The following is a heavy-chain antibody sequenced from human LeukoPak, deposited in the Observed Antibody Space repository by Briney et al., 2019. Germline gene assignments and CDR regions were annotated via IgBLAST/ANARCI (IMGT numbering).Heavy chain of an antibody. J-gene: IGHJ4*02. Sequence: GGSLGLSCAASGFTFSSYSMNWGRQAPGKGLEWVSYISGRSSTKYYADSVKGRFTISRDNAENSLYLQMNSLRVEDTAVYYCARVRLDSGTYSLYYWGQGTLVTVSS. CDR1: GFTFSSYS. D-gene: IGHD3-10*01. CDR2: ISGRSSTK. V-gene: IGHV3-48*01. CDR3: ARVRLDSGTYSLYY.